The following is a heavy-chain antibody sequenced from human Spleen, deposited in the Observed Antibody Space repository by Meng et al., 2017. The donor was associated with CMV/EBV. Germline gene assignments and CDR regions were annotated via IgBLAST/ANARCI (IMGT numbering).Heavy chain of an antibody. CDR3: VRSSAWVRTGFDP. D-gene: IGHD6-19*01. CDR2: IGHSGFT. J-gene: IGHJ5*02. CDR1: AGSLRPSGFY. V-gene: IGHV4-39*01. Sequence: SGHRLVGPWEALSLTCIVSAGSLRPSGFYWGWIRQPPGKGLEWIGSIGHSGFTYYTPSLKSRVTVSIDTSRNQFSLWLTSVTAADTAVYYCVRSSAWVRTGFDPWGQGTLVTVSS.